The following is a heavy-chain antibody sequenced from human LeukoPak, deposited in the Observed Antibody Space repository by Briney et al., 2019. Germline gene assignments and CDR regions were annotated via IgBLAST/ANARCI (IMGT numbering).Heavy chain of an antibody. D-gene: IGHD2/OR15-2a*01. CDR2: IYTSGIT. V-gene: IGHV4-4*07. J-gene: IGHJ4*02. CDR3: AREILPPRYFDY. CDR1: GGSISRYY. Sequence: SETLSLTCSVSGGSISRYYWSWIRQPAGKGLEWIGRIYTSGITNYNPSLKSRVTMSVDTSKNQFSLKLSSVTAADTAVYYCAREILPPRYFDYWGQGTLVTASS.